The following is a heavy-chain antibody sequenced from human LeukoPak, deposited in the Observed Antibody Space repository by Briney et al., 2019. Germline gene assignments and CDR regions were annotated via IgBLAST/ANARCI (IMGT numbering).Heavy chain of an antibody. CDR2: INPSGGST. D-gene: IGHD3-22*01. CDR3: ARDMFKSRTSAFITMIVVVINIPRALDY. CDR1: GYTFTSYY. J-gene: IGHJ4*02. V-gene: IGHV1-46*01. Sequence: GASVKVSCKASGYTFTSYYMHWVRQAPGQGLEWMGIINPSGGSTSYAQKFQGRVTMTRDTSTSTVYMELSSLRSEDTAVYYCARDMFKSRTSAFITMIVVVINIPRALDYWGQGTLVTVSS.